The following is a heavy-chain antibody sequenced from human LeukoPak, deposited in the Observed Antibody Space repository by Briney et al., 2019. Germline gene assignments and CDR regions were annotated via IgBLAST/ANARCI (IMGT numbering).Heavy chain of an antibody. CDR2: IYYSGST. J-gene: IGHJ6*03. V-gene: IGHV4-59*01. D-gene: IGHD3-16*02. CDR3: ARVKFGGVIEAYYYYMDV. Sequence: SETLSLTRTVSGGSISSYYWSWIRQPPGKGLKWIGYIYYSGSTSYSPSLRSRVTISVDTSKNQFSLKLSSVTAADTAVYYCARVKFGGVIEAYYYYMDVWGKGTTVTVSS. CDR1: GGSISSYY.